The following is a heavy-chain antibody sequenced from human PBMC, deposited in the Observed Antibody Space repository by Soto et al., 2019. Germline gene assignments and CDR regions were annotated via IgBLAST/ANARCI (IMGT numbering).Heavy chain of an antibody. J-gene: IGHJ4*02. Sequence: QVHLVQSGAEVKKPGASVKVSCKGSGYAFTTYGITWGRQAPGQGLEWMGWISAHNGNTNYAQKLQGRVTVTRDPSTSTAYMELRRLRSADTAVYYCARGRYGDYWGQGALVTVSS. CDR3: ARGRYGDY. CDR2: ISAHNGNT. CDR1: GYAFTTYG. V-gene: IGHV1-18*01. D-gene: IGHD1-1*01.